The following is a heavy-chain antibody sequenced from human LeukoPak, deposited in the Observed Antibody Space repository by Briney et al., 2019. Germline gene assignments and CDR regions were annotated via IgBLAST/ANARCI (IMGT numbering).Heavy chain of an antibody. CDR1: GFTFSSYW. J-gene: IGHJ4*02. V-gene: IGHV3-7*01. Sequence: PGGSLRLSWAGSGFTFSSYWMNWVRQPPGKGLEWVANIKQDGSQRYYVDSVKGRFTVSRDNARNSVYLQMNSLRGEDTAVYYCARDVAGDSFLDCWGQGTLVTVSS. CDR3: ARDVAGDSFLDC. CDR2: IKQDGSQR. D-gene: IGHD4-17*01.